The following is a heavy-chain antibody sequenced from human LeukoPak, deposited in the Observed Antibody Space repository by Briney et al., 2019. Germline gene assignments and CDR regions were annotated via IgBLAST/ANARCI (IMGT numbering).Heavy chain of an antibody. CDR1: GFTLSSYW. Sequence: GGSLRLSCAASGFTLSSYWMSWVRQAPGKGLEWVANIKQDGSEKYYVDSVKGRFTISRDNAKNSLYLQMNSLRAEDTAVYYCARESPSGSGWYERDYYYGMDVWGQGTTVTVSS. D-gene: IGHD6-19*01. CDR2: IKQDGSEK. J-gene: IGHJ6*02. CDR3: ARESPSGSGWYERDYYYGMDV. V-gene: IGHV3-7*05.